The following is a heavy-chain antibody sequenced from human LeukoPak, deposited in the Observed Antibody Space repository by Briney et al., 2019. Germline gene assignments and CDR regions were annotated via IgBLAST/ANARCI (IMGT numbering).Heavy chain of an antibody. J-gene: IGHJ4*02. D-gene: IGHD6-6*01. CDR2: IKQDGSEK. Sequence: GGSLRLSCAASGFTFSSYWMSWVRQAPGKGLEWVANIKQDGSEKYYVDSVKGRFTISRDNAKNSLYLQMSSLRAVDTAVYYCVKAFGISSGHFDYWGQGTLVTVSS. V-gene: IGHV3-7*03. CDR1: GFTFSSYW. CDR3: VKAFGISSGHFDY.